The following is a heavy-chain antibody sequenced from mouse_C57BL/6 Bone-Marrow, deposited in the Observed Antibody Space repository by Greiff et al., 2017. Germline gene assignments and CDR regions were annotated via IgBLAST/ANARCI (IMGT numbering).Heavy chain of an antibody. J-gene: IGHJ2*01. Sequence: VQLQQPGAELVMPGASVKLSCKASGYTFTSYWMHWVKQRPGQGLEWIGEIDPSDSYTNYNQQFKGKSTLTVDKSSSTAYMQLSSLTSEDSAVYYCARVALYYGSSSPVDYWGQGTTLTVSS. CDR3: ARVALYYGSSSPVDY. CDR1: GYTFTSYW. CDR2: IDPSDSYT. D-gene: IGHD1-1*01. V-gene: IGHV1-69*01.